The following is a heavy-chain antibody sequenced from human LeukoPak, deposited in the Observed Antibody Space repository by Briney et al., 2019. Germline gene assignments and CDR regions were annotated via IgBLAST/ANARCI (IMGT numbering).Heavy chain of an antibody. J-gene: IGHJ4*02. V-gene: IGHV4-38-2*01. D-gene: IGHD3-22*01. Sequence: GSLRLSCAASGFTFSDYYMSWIRQPPGKGLEWIGSIYYSGSTYYNPSLKSRVTISVDTSKNQFSLKLSSVTAADTAVYYCARSLRDSSGYYYLTPFDYWGQGTLVTVSS. CDR1: GFTFSDYY. CDR2: IYYSGST. CDR3: ARSLRDSSGYYYLTPFDY.